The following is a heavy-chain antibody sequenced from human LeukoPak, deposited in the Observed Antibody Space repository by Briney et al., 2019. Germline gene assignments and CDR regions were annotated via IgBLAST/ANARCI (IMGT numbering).Heavy chain of an antibody. J-gene: IGHJ6*03. CDR3: AKGAARHYYYYYMDV. CDR2: IWYDGSNK. V-gene: IGHV3-33*06. CDR1: GFTFSSYT. Sequence: PGGSLRLSCAASGFTFSSYTMHWVRQAPGKGREWVAVIWYDGSNKYYADSVKGRFTISRDNSKNTLYLQMNSLRAEDTAVYYCAKGAARHYYYYYMDVWGKGTTVTVSS. D-gene: IGHD6-25*01.